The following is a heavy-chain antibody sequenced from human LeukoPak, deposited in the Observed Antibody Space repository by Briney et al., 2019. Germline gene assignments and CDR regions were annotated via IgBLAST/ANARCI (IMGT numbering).Heavy chain of an antibody. J-gene: IGHJ4*02. Sequence: GRSLRLSCAVSGFTFSDHYMDWVRQAPGKGLEWIGRSRNEGHSYSTDFAASVRGRASLSRDHSRSSVYLQINSLRTDDTAVYYCVALLRGIGYWGQGTLVTVSS. CDR1: GFTFSDHY. CDR3: VALLRGIGY. D-gene: IGHD3-10*01. V-gene: IGHV3-72*01. CDR2: SRNEGHSYST.